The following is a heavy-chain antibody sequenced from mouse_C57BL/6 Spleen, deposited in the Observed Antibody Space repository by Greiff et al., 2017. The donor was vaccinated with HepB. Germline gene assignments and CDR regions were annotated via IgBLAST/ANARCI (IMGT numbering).Heavy chain of an antibody. CDR1: GFSFNTYA. CDR3: VRPEWDYDDGFAY. V-gene: IGHV10-1*01. J-gene: IGHJ3*01. Sequence: EVQLVESGGGLVQPKGSLKLSCAASGFSFNTYAMNWVRQAPGKGLEWVARIRSKSNNYATYYADSVKDRFTISRDDSESMLYLQMNNLKTEDTAMYYCVRPEWDYDDGFAYWGQGTLVTVSA. CDR2: IRSKSNNYAT. D-gene: IGHD2-4*01.